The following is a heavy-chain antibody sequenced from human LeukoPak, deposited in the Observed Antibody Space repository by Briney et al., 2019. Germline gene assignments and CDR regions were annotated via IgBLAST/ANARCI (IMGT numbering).Heavy chain of an antibody. CDR2: IRSKANSYAT. J-gene: IGHJ4*02. Sequence: GGSLRLSCAASGFTFSGSVMHWVRQASGKGLEWVGRIRSKANSYATAYAASVKGRFTISRDDSKNTAYLQMNSLKTEDTAVYYCTRHYYDSSGFDDYWGQGTLVTVSS. V-gene: IGHV3-73*01. CDR1: GFTFSGSV. D-gene: IGHD3-22*01. CDR3: TRHYYDSSGFDDY.